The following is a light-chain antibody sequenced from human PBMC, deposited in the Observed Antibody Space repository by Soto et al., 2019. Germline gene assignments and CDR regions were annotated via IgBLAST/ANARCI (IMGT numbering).Light chain of an antibody. CDR2: DAS. Sequence: IVLTQSPATLSLSPGDRATLSCRASQTISTFLAWCQHKPGQSPRLLIYDASSRAAGVPSRFRGSGSGADFSLTIVSLEPEDSAIYYCQHRSGWWTFGQGTKVEVQ. CDR3: QHRSGWWT. CDR1: QTISTF. J-gene: IGKJ1*01. V-gene: IGKV3-11*01.